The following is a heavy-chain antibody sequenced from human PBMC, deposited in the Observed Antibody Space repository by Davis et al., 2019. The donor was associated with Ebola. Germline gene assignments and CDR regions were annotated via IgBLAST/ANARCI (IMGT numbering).Heavy chain of an antibody. CDR2: INPYSGGT. CDR1: GYTFTGYY. V-gene: IGHV1-2*06. J-gene: IGHJ5*02. CDR3: ARGSDLYNRRRGLGDP. Sequence: ASVQVSCKASGYTFTGYYMHWVRQAPGQGLEWMGRINPYSGGTNYAQKFQGRVTMTRDTSISTAYMDLTRLRSDDTAVYYCARGSDLYNRRRGLGDPWGQGTLVTVSS. D-gene: IGHD1-14*01.